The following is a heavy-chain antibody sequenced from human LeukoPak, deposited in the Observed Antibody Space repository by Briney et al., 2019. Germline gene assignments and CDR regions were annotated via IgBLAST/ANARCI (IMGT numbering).Heavy chain of an antibody. J-gene: IGHJ4*02. CDR3: ARAQLLYDSGSKSFDY. D-gene: IGHD3-10*01. CDR2: INHSGST. V-gene: IGHV4-34*01. CDR1: GGSFSGYY. Sequence: PSETLSLTCAVYGGSFSGYYWSWIRQPPGKGLEWIGEINHSGSTNYNPSLKSRVTISVDTSKNQFSLKLSSVTAADTAVYYCARAQLLYDSGSKSFDYWGQGTLVTVSS.